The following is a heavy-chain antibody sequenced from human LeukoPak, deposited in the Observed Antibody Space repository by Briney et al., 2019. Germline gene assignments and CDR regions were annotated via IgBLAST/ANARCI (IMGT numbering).Heavy chain of an antibody. V-gene: IGHV1-18*01. D-gene: IGHD6-25*01. CDR2: ISGYNGDT. Sequence: ASVKVSCKASGYSLRDYGISWVRQAPGQGLEWMGWISGYNGDTNYAQKVQDRVTMTTDTSTNTGYMELRSLRSDDTAVYYCTREWSGFFEFWGQGTLVTVSS. CDR3: TREWSGFFEF. J-gene: IGHJ4*02. CDR1: GYSLRDYG.